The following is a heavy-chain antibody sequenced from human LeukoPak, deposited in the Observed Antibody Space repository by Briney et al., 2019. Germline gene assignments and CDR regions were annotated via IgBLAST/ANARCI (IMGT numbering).Heavy chain of an antibody. CDR2: FFVSGST. CDR1: GGSISSSSDY. CDR3: ARQFATAAADTRGYFDY. V-gene: IGHV4-39*01. D-gene: IGHD6-25*01. Sequence: SETLSLTCTVSGGSISSSSDYWGWIRQAPGKGLEWIGSFFVSGSTHYNPSLRSRATLFVDTSKNQFSLKLTSMTAADAATYFCARQFATAAADTRGYFDYWGKGTVVAVSS. J-gene: IGHJ4*02.